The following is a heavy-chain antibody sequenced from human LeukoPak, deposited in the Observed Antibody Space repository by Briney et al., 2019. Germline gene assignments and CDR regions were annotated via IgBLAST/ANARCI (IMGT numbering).Heavy chain of an antibody. V-gene: IGHV3-23*01. D-gene: IGHD2-15*01. J-gene: IGHJ4*02. CDR1: GFTFSSYS. CDR2: ISGSGGST. Sequence: GGSLRLSCAASGFTFSSYSMNWVRQTPGKGLEWVSAISGSGGSTYYADSVKGRFTISRDNSKNTLCLQMNSLRAEDTAVYYCAKSVAGGSHIHFDYWGQGTLVTVSS. CDR3: AKSVAGGSHIHFDY.